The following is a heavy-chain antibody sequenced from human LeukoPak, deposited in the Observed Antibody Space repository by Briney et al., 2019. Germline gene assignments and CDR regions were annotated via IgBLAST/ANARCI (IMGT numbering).Heavy chain of an antibody. V-gene: IGHV3-21*01. CDR3: ARGGRTRWLRSARDDFDI. Sequence: PGGSLRLSCAASGFTFSSYSMNWVRQAPGKGLEWVSSISSSSSYIYYADSVKGRFTISRDNAKNSLYLQMNSLRAEDTAVYYCARGGRTRWLRSARDDFDIWGQGTMVTVSS. CDR2: ISSSSSYI. J-gene: IGHJ3*02. D-gene: IGHD5-24*01. CDR1: GFTFSSYS.